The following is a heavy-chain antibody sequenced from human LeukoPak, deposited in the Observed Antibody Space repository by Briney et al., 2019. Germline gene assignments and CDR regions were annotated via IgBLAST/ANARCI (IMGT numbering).Heavy chain of an antibody. CDR3: AGSPIGYGMDV. CDR2: IYHSGST. J-gene: IGHJ6*02. V-gene: IGHV4-4*02. Sequence: SETLSLTCAVSGGSISNENWWCWVRQPPGKGLEWIGEIYHSGSTNYIPSLKSRVTISVDKSKNQFSLKLTSVTAADTAVYYCAGSPIGYGMDVWGQGTTVTVSS. CDR1: GGSISNENW.